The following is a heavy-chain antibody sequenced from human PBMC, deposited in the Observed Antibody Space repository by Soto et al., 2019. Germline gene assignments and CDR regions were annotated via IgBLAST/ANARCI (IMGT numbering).Heavy chain of an antibody. CDR1: GFTFSGSA. Sequence: GGSLRLSCAASGFTFSGSAMHWVRQASGKGLEWVGRIRSKANSYATAYAASVKGRFTISRGDSKNTAYLQMNSLKTEDTAVYYCTRQAPEGGYGDYYYYYMDFWAKRTTVTVSS. J-gene: IGHJ6*03. CDR2: IRSKANSYAT. CDR3: TRQAPEGGYGDYYYYYMDF. V-gene: IGHV3-73*01. D-gene: IGHD5-12*01.